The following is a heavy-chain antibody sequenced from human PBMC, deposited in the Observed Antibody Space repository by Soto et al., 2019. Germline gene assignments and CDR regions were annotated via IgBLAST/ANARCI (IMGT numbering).Heavy chain of an antibody. CDR2: IKQDGSEK. V-gene: IGHV3-7*04. Sequence: GGSLRLSCAASGFTFSSYWMSWFRQAPGKGLEWVANIKQDGSEKYYVDSVKGRFTISRDNAKNSLYLQMNSLRAEDTAVYYYARVDTIFGVVRTFDYWGQGTLVTVSS. J-gene: IGHJ4*02. D-gene: IGHD3-3*01. CDR3: ARVDTIFGVVRTFDY. CDR1: GFTFSSYW.